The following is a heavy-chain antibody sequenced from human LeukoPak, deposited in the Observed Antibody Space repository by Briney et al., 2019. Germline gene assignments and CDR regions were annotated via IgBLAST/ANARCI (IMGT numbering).Heavy chain of an antibody. D-gene: IGHD5-18*01. Sequence: ASVKVSCKASGYTFTSYGISWVRQAHGQGLEWMGGISAYNGNTNYAQKLQGRVTMTRDTSTSTAYMELRSLRSDDTAMYYCARNVDTAMVKVHYYYGMDVWGQGTTVAVSS. CDR2: ISAYNGNT. J-gene: IGHJ6*02. V-gene: IGHV1-18*01. CDR3: ARNVDTAMVKVHYYYGMDV. CDR1: GYTFTSYG.